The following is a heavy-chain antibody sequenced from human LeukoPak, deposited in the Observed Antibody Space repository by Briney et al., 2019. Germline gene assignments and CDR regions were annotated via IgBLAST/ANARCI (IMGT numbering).Heavy chain of an antibody. CDR3: ASLEYSYGYFFDY. CDR2: INHSGST. J-gene: IGHJ4*02. D-gene: IGHD5-18*01. CDR1: GGSFSGYY. Sequence: ASETLSLTCAVYGGSFSGYYWSWIRQPPGKGLEWIGEINHSGSTNYNPSLKSRVTISVDTSKNQFSLKLSSVTAADTAVYYCASLEYSYGYFFDYWGQGTLVTVSS. V-gene: IGHV4-34*01.